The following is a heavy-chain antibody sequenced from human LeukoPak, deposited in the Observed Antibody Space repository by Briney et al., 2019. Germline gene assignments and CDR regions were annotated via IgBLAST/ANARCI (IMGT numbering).Heavy chain of an antibody. CDR3: ARDEAVLWFGELSGGYYYYGMDV. CDR2: ISAYNGNT. V-gene: IGHV1-18*01. J-gene: IGHJ6*02. Sequence: ASVKVSCKASGYTFTSYGISWVRQAPGQGLEWMGWISAYNGNTNYAQKLQGRVTMTTDTSTSTAYMELRSLRSDDTAVYYCARDEAVLWFGELSGGYYYYGMDVWGQGTTVTGSS. D-gene: IGHD3-10*01. CDR1: GYTFTSYG.